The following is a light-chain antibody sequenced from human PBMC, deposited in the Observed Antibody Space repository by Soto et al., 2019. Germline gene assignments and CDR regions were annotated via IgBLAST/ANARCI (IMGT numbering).Light chain of an antibody. CDR1: SGSLS. CDR2: SNH. CDR3: AAWDDSLNGLYV. Sequence: QSVLTQPPSASGTPGQRVTISCSASSGSLSVDWYQHLPGTAPKLLIQSNHQRPSGVPDRFSGSKSGTSASLAISGLQSEDDADYYCAAWDDSLNGLYVFGTGTKPTVL. V-gene: IGLV1-44*01. J-gene: IGLJ1*01.